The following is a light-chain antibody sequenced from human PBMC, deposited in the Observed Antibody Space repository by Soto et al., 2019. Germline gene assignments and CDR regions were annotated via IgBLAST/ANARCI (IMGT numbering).Light chain of an antibody. Sequence: EIVLTQSPATLSLSPGERATLSCRASQNVSNYLAWYQQKCGQAPRLLIYDASNRATGVPARFSGSGSGTDFTLTISSLEPEDFAVYFCQHRAGWPPALTFGGGTKVEIK. CDR3: QHRAGWPPALT. CDR1: QNVSNY. CDR2: DAS. V-gene: IGKV3-11*01. J-gene: IGKJ4*01.